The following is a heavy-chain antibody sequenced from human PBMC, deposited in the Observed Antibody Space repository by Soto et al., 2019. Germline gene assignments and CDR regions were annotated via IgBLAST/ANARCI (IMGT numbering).Heavy chain of an antibody. D-gene: IGHD3-10*01. V-gene: IGHV4-30-4*01. CDR2: IYYSGST. CDR3: ARDSYGSGGYSYYYYGMDV. Sequence: TSETLSLTCTVSGGSISSGDYYWSWIRQPPGKGLEWIGYIYYSGSTYYNPSLKSRVTISVDTSKNQFSLKLSSVTAADTAVYYCARDSYGSGGYSYYYYGMDVWGQGTTVTVSS. J-gene: IGHJ6*02. CDR1: GGSISSGDYY.